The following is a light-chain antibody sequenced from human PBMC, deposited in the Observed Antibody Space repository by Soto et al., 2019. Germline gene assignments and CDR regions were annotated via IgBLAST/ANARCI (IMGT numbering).Light chain of an antibody. J-gene: IGKJ4*01. V-gene: IGKV3-11*01. CDR2: DAS. Sequence: EVVLTQSPATLSLSPGERATLSCRASQSVSSHLAWYQQKPGQAPRLLIYDASNRATGIPARFSGSGSGTDFTLTIISLEPEDFAVYYCKHRANWPITFGGGTKVEIK. CDR3: KHRANWPIT. CDR1: QSVSSH.